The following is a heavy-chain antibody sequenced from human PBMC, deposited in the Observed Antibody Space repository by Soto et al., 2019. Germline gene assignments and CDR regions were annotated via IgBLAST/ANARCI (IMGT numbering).Heavy chain of an antibody. CDR1: GYTFTSYS. Sequence: QVQLVQSGAEVKKPGASVKVSCKASGYTFTSYSISWVRQAPGQGLEWMGRVSAYNGNTNYAQKLQGRVTMTTDTPRGTANMGLRGRRSDDRAVYTWGGPWTPPATGGQGTLFPV. D-gene: IGHD1-1*01. V-gene: IGHV1-18*01. CDR3: GGPWTPPAT. J-gene: IGHJ4*02. CDR2: VSAYNGNT.